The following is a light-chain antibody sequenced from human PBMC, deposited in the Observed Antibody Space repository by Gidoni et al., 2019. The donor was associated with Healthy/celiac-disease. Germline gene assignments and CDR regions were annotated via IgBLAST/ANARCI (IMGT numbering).Light chain of an antibody. CDR3: QAWDSSTEV. CDR1: RLGDKY. CDR2: QDS. V-gene: IGLV3-1*01. Sequence: YALTQPPSVSVSPGQTASITCSGDRLGDKYACWYQQKPGQSPVLVIYQDSKRPSGIPERFSGSNSGNTATLTISGTQAMDEADYYCQAWDSSTEVFGGGTKLTVL. J-gene: IGLJ2*01.